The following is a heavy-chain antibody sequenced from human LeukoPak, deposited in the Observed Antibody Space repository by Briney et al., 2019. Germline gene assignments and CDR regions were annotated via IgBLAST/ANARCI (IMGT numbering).Heavy chain of an antibody. Sequence: ASVTVSFKASGYTFTAYYMHWVRQAPGQGLEWMGCINPNSGGTNYAQKFQDRVTMTRDTSISTASMDLNRLRSDDTAVYYCATAPINGYTSGWYSFDYWGEGTLVTVPS. CDR2: INPNSGGT. D-gene: IGHD6-19*01. CDR3: ATAPINGYTSGWYSFDY. V-gene: IGHV1-2*02. J-gene: IGHJ4*02. CDR1: GYTFTAYY.